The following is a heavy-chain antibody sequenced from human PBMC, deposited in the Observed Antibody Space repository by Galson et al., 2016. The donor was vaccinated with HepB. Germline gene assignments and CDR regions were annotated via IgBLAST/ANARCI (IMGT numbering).Heavy chain of an antibody. CDR2: IVPIIGTG. CDR3: AREGEGAYFDY. CDR1: GDALRNLA. J-gene: IGHJ4*02. V-gene: IGHV1-69*06. D-gene: IGHD3-16*01. Sequence: SVKVSCKASGDALRNLAINWVRQAPGQGLEWMGGIVPIIGTGNYAQKFQDRLTIVADKSTSTNYMELRSLRSEDTAVYYCAREGEGAYFDYWGQGTLVSVSS.